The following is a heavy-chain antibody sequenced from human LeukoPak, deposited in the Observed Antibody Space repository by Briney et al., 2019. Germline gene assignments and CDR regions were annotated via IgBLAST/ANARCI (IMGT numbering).Heavy chain of an antibody. J-gene: IGHJ3*02. Sequence: GESLKISCKGSGYSVTSYWIGWVRQMPGKGLEWMGIIYPGDSDTRYSPSFQGQVTISADKSISTAYLQWSSLKASDTAMYYCARQHIWELRAFDIWGQGTMVTVSS. D-gene: IGHD1-26*01. CDR3: ARQHIWELRAFDI. V-gene: IGHV5-51*01. CDR2: IYPGDSDT. CDR1: GYSVTSYW.